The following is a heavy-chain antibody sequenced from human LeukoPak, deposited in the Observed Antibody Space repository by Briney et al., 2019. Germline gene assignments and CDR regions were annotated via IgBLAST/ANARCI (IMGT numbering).Heavy chain of an antibody. CDR3: AKDLDSGSFDY. V-gene: IGHV3-33*06. J-gene: IGHJ4*02. Sequence: GGSLRLSCAASGFTFSSYGMHWVRQAPGKRLEWVAVIWYDGSNKYYADSVKGRFTISRDNSKNTLYLQMNSLRAEDTAVYYCAKDLDSGSFDYWGQGTLVTVSS. D-gene: IGHD1-26*01. CDR1: GFTFSSYG. CDR2: IWYDGSNK.